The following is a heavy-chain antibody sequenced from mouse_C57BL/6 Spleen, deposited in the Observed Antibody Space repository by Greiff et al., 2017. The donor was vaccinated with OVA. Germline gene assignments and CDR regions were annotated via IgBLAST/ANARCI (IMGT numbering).Heavy chain of an antibody. CDR2: IDPSDSYT. V-gene: IGHV1-50*01. D-gene: IGHD1-1*01. J-gene: IGHJ1*03. Sequence: QVQLKQPGAELVKPGASVKLSCKASGYTFTSYWMQWVKQRPGQGLEWIGEIDPSDSYTNYNQKFKGKATLTVDTSSSTAYMQLSSLTSEDSAVYYCARCYGSSWYFDVWGTGTTVTVSS. CDR1: GYTFTSYW. CDR3: ARCYGSSWYFDV.